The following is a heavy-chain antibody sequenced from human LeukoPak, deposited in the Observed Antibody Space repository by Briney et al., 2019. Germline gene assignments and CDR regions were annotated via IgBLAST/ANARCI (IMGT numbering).Heavy chain of an antibody. Sequence: ASVKVSCKASGYTFTGYYMHWVRQAPGQGLEWMGWINPNSGGTNYAQKFQGWVTMTRDTSISIAYMELSRLRSDDTAVYYCARGSSYDFWGGYYYWGQGTLVTVSS. D-gene: IGHD3-3*01. CDR3: ARGSSYDFWGGYYY. J-gene: IGHJ4*02. CDR1: GYTFTGYY. V-gene: IGHV1-2*04. CDR2: INPNSGGT.